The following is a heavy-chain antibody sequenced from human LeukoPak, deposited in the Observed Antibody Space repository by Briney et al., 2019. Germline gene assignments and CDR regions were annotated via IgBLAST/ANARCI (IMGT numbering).Heavy chain of an antibody. CDR3: AKVTYGSGTYGAFDY. D-gene: IGHD3-10*01. J-gene: IGHJ4*02. Sequence: GGTLRLSCAGSGFTFSSHGMSWVRQAPGKGLEWVSCIRGSGTSTYYADSVKGRFTISRDNSKNTLYLQMNSLRAEDTAVYYCAKVTYGSGTYGAFDYWGQGTLVTVSS. CDR2: IRGSGTST. CDR1: GFTFSSHG. V-gene: IGHV3-23*01.